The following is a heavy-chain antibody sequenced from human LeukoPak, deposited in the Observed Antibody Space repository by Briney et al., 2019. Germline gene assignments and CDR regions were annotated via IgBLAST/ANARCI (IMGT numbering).Heavy chain of an antibody. CDR1: AGSMSSSSYY. Sequence: SETLSLTCTVSAGSMSSSSYYWGWIRQPPGKGLEWIGSIYYSGSTDYNPSLKSRAIISVDTSKNQFSLKMSSVTAADTAVYYCARSVDRLAPFGFWGQGTLVSVSS. V-gene: IGHV4-39*01. CDR3: ARSVDRLAPFGF. D-gene: IGHD6-19*01. CDR2: IYYSGST. J-gene: IGHJ4*02.